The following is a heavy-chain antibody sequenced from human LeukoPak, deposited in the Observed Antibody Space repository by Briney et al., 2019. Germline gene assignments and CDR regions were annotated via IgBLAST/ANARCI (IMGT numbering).Heavy chain of an antibody. CDR2: ISGSGGST. CDR3: AKQVQRYYYDSSGWFDP. Sequence: GGSLRLSCAASGLTFSSYAMSWVRQAPGKGLEWVSAISGSGGSTYYADSVKGRFTISRDNSKNTLYLQMSSLRAEDTAVYYCAKQVQRYYYDSSGWFDPWGQGTLVTVSS. CDR1: GLTFSSYA. D-gene: IGHD3-22*01. V-gene: IGHV3-23*01. J-gene: IGHJ5*02.